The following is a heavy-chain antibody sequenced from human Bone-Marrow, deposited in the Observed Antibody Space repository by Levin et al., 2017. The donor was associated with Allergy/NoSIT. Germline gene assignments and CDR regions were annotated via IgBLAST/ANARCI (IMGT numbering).Heavy chain of an antibody. Sequence: PGGSLRLSCVASGFTFSRYAMHWVRQAPGKGLEWVSMISYDGTNTFYADSVKGQITISRDNSKNTLYVQMNSLRPDDTGVYYCASDLEPDCNSMRCNGIHYYYYGMDVWGQGTTVIVSS. CDR2: ISYDGTNT. J-gene: IGHJ6*02. CDR1: GFTFSRYA. V-gene: IGHV3-30*04. D-gene: IGHD2/OR15-2a*01. CDR3: ASDLEPDCNSMRCNGIHYYYYGMDV.